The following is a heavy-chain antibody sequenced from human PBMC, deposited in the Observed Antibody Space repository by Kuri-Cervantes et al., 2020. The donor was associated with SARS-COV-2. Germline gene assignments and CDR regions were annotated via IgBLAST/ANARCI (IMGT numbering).Heavy chain of an antibody. CDR1: GFSFSSYS. CDR2: ISSKSSYR. CDR3: AKSRTGVGDSTDY. Sequence: GESLKISCAASGFSFSSYSMNWVRQAPGKGLEWVSSISSKSSYRYYADSVKGRFTMSRDDGRNSLYLQMNSLRAEDTAVYYCAKSRTGVGDSTDYWGPGTLVTVSS. V-gene: IGHV3-21*01. J-gene: IGHJ4*02. D-gene: IGHD1-26*01.